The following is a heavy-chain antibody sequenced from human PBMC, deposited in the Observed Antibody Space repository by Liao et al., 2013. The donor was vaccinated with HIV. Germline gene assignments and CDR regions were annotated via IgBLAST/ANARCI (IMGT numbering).Heavy chain of an antibody. CDR2: INHSGST. V-gene: IGHV4-34*01. D-gene: IGHD3-3*01. CDR3: ARGGRIFGAFPLRY. Sequence: QVQLQQWGAGLSKPSETLSLTCAVYGGSFSGYYWWSWIRQPPGKGLEWIGEINHSGSTNYKPSLKSRVTISVDTSKNQFSLKLSSVTAADTAVYYCARGGRIFGAFPLRYWGQGTLVTVSS. J-gene: IGHJ4*02. CDR1: GGSFSGYY.